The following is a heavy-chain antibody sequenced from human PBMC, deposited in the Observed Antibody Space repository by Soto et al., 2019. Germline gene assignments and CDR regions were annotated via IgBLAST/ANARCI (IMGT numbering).Heavy chain of an antibody. D-gene: IGHD3-3*01. CDR3: AIGLLRFLEWFIEDYYYYGMDV. CDR2: IHREGSST. V-gene: IGHV3-74*01. CDR1: GFTFSSYW. J-gene: IGHJ6*02. Sequence: PGGSLRLSCAASGFTFSSYWMHWVRQAPGKGLMKVSRIHREGSSTSYTESVKGRFTYSRDNAKNTLYLQINRLRAEDMAVYCCAIGLLRFLEWFIEDYYYYGMDVWGQGTTVTVSS.